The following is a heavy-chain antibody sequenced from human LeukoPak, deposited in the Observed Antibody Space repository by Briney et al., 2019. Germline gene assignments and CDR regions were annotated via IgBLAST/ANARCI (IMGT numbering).Heavy chain of an antibody. CDR2: ISGSGGST. V-gene: IGHV3-23*01. D-gene: IGHD3-22*01. J-gene: IGHJ3*02. CDR3: ARDKPAGYYDSSGYSLGGAFDI. Sequence: GGSLRLSCAASGFTFSSYAMSWVRQAPGKGLEWVSAISGSGGSTYYADSVKGRFTISRDNSKNTLYLQMNSLRAEDTAVYYCARDKPAGYYDSSGYSLGGAFDIWGQGTMVTVSS. CDR1: GFTFSSYA.